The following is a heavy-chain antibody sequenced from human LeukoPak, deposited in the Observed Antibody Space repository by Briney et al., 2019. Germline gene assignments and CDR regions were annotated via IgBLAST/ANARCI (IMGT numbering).Heavy chain of an antibody. D-gene: IGHD6-6*01. V-gene: IGHV4-59*12. Sequence: ASETLSLTCNVSGGSISRYYWNWIRQPPGKGLEWIGYIYYTGSTSYNPSLKSRVTISVDTSKNQFSLKLSSVTAADTAVYYCAKGPLRRLGAFDIWGQGTMVTVSS. CDR1: GGSISRYY. CDR2: IYYTGST. CDR3: AKGPLRRLGAFDI. J-gene: IGHJ3*02.